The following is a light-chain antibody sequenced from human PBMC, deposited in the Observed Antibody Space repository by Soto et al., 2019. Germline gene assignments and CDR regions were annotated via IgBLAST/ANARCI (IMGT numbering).Light chain of an antibody. V-gene: IGKV3-11*01. Sequence: EIVLTQSPATLSLSPGERATLSCRASQSISSYLAWYQQKPGQAPRLLIYDAFNRATGIPARFSGSGSGTEFTLTISSLEPEDFAVYYCQQRNYWPITFGQGTRLEIK. J-gene: IGKJ5*01. CDR2: DAF. CDR3: QQRNYWPIT. CDR1: QSISSY.